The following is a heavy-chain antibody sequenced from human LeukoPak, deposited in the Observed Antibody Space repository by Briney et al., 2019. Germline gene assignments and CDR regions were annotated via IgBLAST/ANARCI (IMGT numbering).Heavy chain of an antibody. CDR1: DDSISSRHW. V-gene: IGHV4-4*02. D-gene: IGHD3-10*01. CDR2: IYHSGTT. CDR3: ARDSDYYGSGSCWFDP. Sequence: PSGTLSLTCAVSDDSISSRHWWTWVRQPPGKGLEWIGEIYHSGTTTYNPSLKSRVTISVDKSKNQFSLKLSSVTAADTAVYYCARDSDYYGSGSCWFDPWGQGTLVTVSS. J-gene: IGHJ5*02.